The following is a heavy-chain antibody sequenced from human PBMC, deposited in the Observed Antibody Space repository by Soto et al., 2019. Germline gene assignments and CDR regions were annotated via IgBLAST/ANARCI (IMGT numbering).Heavy chain of an antibody. V-gene: IGHV4-59*08. Sequence: PSETLSLTCTVSGGSISSYYWSWIRQPPGKGLEWIGYIYYSGSTNYNPSLKSRVTISVDTSKNQFSLKLSSVTAADPAVYYCARRVLLGSIKPRPGTIFGVVSAFDIWGQGTMVTVSS. CDR2: IYYSGST. D-gene: IGHD3-3*01. CDR3: ARRVLLGSIKPRPGTIFGVVSAFDI. J-gene: IGHJ3*02. CDR1: GGSISSYY.